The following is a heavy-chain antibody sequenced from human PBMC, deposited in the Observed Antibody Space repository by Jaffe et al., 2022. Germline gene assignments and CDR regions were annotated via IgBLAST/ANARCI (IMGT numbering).Heavy chain of an antibody. Sequence: QVQLQQWGAGLLKPSETLSLTCAVYGGSFSGYYWSWIRQPPGKGLEWIGEINHSGSTNYNPSLKSRVTISVDTSKNQFSLKLSSVTAADTAVYYCARGLSSGWTYYFDYWGQGTLVTVSS. D-gene: IGHD6-19*01. J-gene: IGHJ4*02. V-gene: IGHV4-34*01. CDR3: ARGLSSGWTYYFDY. CDR2: INHSGST. CDR1: GGSFSGYY.